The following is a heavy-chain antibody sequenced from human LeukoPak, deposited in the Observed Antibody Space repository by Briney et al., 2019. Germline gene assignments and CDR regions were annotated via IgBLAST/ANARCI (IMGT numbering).Heavy chain of an antibody. V-gene: IGHV3-15*01. J-gene: IGHJ3*02. CDR2: NKSKSDGGTT. CDR3: TTAPRGYCSGGSCSYAFDI. CDR1: TFTFSNAW. D-gene: IGHD2-15*01. Sequence: GGSLRLSCAASTFTFSNAWMSWVRQAPGKGLEWVVRNKSKSDGGTTDYAAPVKGRFTISRDDSKNTLYLQMNSLKTEDTAVYYCTTAPRGYCSGGSCSYAFDIWGQGTMVTVSS.